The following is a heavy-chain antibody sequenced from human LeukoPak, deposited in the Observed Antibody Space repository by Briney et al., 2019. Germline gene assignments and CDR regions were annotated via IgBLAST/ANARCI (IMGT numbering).Heavy chain of an antibody. J-gene: IGHJ4*02. CDR3: AKLRLPQGYSYGPYYFDY. V-gene: IGHV3-23*01. Sequence: GGSLRLSCAASGFTFSSYAMSWVRQAPGKXXXXXXXXXXXGGSXXXAXXXKXXXXXXXXXXXXTXXXQMNSLRAEDTAVYYCAKLRLPQGYSYGPYYFDYWGQGTLVTVSS. CDR1: GFTFSSYA. CDR2: XXXXGGSX. D-gene: IGHD5-18*01.